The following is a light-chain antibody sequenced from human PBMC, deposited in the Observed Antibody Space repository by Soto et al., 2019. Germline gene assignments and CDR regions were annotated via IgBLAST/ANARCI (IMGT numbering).Light chain of an antibody. J-gene: IGLJ1*01. CDR3: SSYAGSNSYV. V-gene: IGLV2-8*01. Sequence: QSVLTQPPSASESPGQSVTISCTGTSSDVGGYNYVSWYQQHPGKAPKLMIYDVSKRPSGVPDRFSGSKSGNTASLTVSGLQAGDEADYYCSSYAGSNSYVFGTGTQLTVL. CDR2: DVS. CDR1: SSDVGGYNY.